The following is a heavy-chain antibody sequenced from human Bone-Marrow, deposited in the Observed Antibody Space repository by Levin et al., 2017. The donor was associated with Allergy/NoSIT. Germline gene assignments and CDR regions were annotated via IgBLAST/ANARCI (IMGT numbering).Heavy chain of an antibody. V-gene: IGHV3-74*01. CDR1: GFTFSTYW. D-gene: IGHD6-19*01. Sequence: SGGSLRLSCAASGFTFSTYWMHWVRQAPGKGLVWVSRINADGSNTLYADSVKGRFTISRDNAKNTLYLQMNSLRAEDTAMYYCARDEDSSGNSLDYWGQGSLVTVSS. CDR3: ARDEDSSGNSLDY. CDR2: INADGSNT. J-gene: IGHJ4*02.